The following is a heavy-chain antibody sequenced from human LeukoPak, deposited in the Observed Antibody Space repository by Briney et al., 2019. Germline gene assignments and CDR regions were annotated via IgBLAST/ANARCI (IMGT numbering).Heavy chain of an antibody. CDR2: IYYSGST. CDR3: ARDTSSGWYRHFDY. J-gene: IGHJ4*02. V-gene: IGHV4-59*01. D-gene: IGHD6-19*01. Sequence: SETLSLTCTVSGGSISSYYWSWIRQPPGKGLEWIGYIYYSGSTNYNPSLKSRVTMSVDTSKNQFSLKLSSVTAADTTVYYCARDTSSGWYRHFDYWGQGTLVTVSS. CDR1: GGSISSYY.